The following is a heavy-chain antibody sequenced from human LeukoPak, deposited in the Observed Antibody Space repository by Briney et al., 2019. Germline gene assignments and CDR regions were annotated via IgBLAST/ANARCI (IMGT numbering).Heavy chain of an antibody. V-gene: IGHV3-23*01. CDR1: GLTFSSYA. CDR3: AKSIYYGEFDY. CDR2: ISGSGGST. Sequence: RTGGSLRLSCAASGLTFSSYAMSWVRQDPGKGLEWVSAISGSGGSTYYADSVKGRFTISRDNSKNTLYLQMNSLRAEDTAVYYCAKSIYYGEFDYWGQGTLVTVSS. J-gene: IGHJ4*02. D-gene: IGHD4-17*01.